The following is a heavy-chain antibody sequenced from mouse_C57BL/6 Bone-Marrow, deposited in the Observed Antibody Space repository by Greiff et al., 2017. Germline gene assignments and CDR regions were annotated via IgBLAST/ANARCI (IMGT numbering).Heavy chain of an antibody. V-gene: IGHV2-9*01. CDR3: ARHGRVYYDYGYAMDY. CDR2: IWGGGST. CDR1: GFSLTSYG. D-gene: IGHD2-4*01. Sequence: QVQLQQSGPGLVAPSQSLSITCTVSGFSLTSYGVDWVRQPPGKGLEWLGVIWGGGSTNYNSALMSRLSISKDNSKSQVFLKMNSLQTDDTAMYYWARHGRVYYDYGYAMDYWGQGTSGTVSS. J-gene: IGHJ4*01.